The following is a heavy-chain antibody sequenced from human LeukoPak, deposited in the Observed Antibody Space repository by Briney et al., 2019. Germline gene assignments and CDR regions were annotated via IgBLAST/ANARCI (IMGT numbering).Heavy chain of an antibody. Sequence: GGSLRLSCAASGFTFSSYWMSWVRQAPGKGLEWVAHIKQDGSEKYYVDSVKGRFTISRDNAKNSLYLQMNSLRAEDTAVYYCARDYGDYLFDYWGQGTLVTVSS. V-gene: IGHV3-7*01. CDR1: GFTFSSYW. J-gene: IGHJ4*02. CDR3: ARDYGDYLFDY. D-gene: IGHD4-17*01. CDR2: IKQDGSEK.